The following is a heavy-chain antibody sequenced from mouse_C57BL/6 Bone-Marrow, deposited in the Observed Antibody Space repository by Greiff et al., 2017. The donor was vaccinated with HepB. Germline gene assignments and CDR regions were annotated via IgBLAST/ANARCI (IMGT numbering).Heavy chain of an antibody. D-gene: IGHD2-4*01. Sequence: VQLQQSGPGLVQPSQSLSITCTVSGFSLTSYGVHWVRQSPGKGLEWLGVIWSGGSTDYNAAFISRLSISKDNSKSQVFFKMNSLQADDTAIYYCATPYYDYDGYAMDYWGQGTSDTVSS. CDR1: GFSLTSYG. J-gene: IGHJ4*01. V-gene: IGHV2-2*01. CDR3: ATPYYDYDGYAMDY. CDR2: IWSGGST.